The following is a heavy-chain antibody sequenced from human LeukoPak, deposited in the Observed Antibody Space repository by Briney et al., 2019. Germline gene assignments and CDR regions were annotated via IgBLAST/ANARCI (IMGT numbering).Heavy chain of an antibody. Sequence: ASVKVSCKASGYTFTSYGISWVRQAPGQGLEWMGWISAYNGNTNYAQKLQGRVTMTTDTSTSTAYMELRSLRSDDTAVYYCARGGYGDYGGADYYYYGMDVWGQGATVTVSS. J-gene: IGHJ6*02. CDR1: GYTFTSYG. D-gene: IGHD4-17*01. CDR2: ISAYNGNT. CDR3: ARGGYGDYGGADYYYYGMDV. V-gene: IGHV1-18*01.